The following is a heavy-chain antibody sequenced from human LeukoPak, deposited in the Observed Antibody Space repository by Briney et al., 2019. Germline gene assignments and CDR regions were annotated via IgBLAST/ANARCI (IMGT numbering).Heavy chain of an antibody. Sequence: SETLSLTCAVYGGSFSGYYWSWIRQPPGKGLEWIGEINHSGSTNYNPSLKSRVTISVDTSKNQFSLKLSSVTAADTAVYYCARALHDGIVVVVAASHAFDIWGQGTMVTVSS. V-gene: IGHV4-34*01. J-gene: IGHJ3*02. CDR1: GGSFSGYY. CDR2: INHSGST. CDR3: ARALHDGIVVVVAASHAFDI. D-gene: IGHD2-15*01.